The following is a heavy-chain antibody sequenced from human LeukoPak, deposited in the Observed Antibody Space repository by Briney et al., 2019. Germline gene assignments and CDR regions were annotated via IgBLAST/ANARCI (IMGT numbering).Heavy chain of an antibody. D-gene: IGHD2-2*01. CDR2: ISSGGDT. CDR3: TKRGCSSTTCYSNC. V-gene: IGHV3-23*01. CDR1: GFTLSDYA. J-gene: IGHJ4*02. Sequence: GGSLRLSCAASGFTLSDYAMSWVRQAPGKGLEWVSAISSGGDTYYAEPVKGRFTISRDNSKNTLSLQMSSLRAEDTAVYYCTKRGCSSTTCYSNCWGQGTLVTVAS.